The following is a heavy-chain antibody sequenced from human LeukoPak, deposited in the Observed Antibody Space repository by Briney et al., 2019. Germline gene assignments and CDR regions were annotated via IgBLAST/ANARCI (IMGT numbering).Heavy chain of an antibody. CDR1: GGSISSSSYY. Sequence: SETLSLTCTVSGGSISSSSYYWGWIRQPPGKGLEWIGSIYYSGSTYYNPSLKSRVTISVDTSKNQFSLKLSSVTAADTAVYYCARSLRFLESYPFDYWAREPWSPSPQ. V-gene: IGHV4-39*01. CDR3: ARSLRFLESYPFDY. D-gene: IGHD3-3*01. J-gene: IGHJ4*02. CDR2: IYYSGST.